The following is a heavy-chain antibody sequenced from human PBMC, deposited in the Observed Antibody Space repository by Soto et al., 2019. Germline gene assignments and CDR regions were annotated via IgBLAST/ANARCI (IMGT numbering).Heavy chain of an antibody. V-gene: IGHV3-23*01. CDR3: AKVAGYSYGYSYYYYYMDV. CDR2: ISGSGGST. Sequence: EVQLLESGGGLVQPGGSLRLSCAASGFTFSSYAMSWVRQAPGKGLEWVSAISGSGGSTYYADSVKGRFTISRDNSKNPLYLQMNSLRAEDTAVYYCAKVAGYSYGYSYYYYYMDVWGQGTTVTVSS. J-gene: IGHJ6*03. CDR1: GFTFSSYA. D-gene: IGHD5-18*01.